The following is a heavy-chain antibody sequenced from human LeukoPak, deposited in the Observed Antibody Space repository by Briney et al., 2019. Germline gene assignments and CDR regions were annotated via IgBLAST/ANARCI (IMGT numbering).Heavy chain of an antibody. J-gene: IGHJ6*03. CDR1: GFTFSDYY. CDR2: ISSSGSTI. V-gene: IGHV3-11*04. Sequence: GGSLRLSCAASGFTFSDYYMSWIRQAPGKGLEWVSYISSSGSTIYYADSVKGRFAISRDNAKNSLYLQMNSLRAEDTAVYYCARVGGSGWYYYYYMDVWGKGTTVTVSS. D-gene: IGHD6-19*01. CDR3: ARVGGSGWYYYYYMDV.